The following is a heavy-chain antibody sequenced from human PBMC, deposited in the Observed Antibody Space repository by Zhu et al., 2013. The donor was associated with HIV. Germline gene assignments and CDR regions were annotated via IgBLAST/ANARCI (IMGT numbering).Heavy chain of an antibody. J-gene: IGHJ3*02. D-gene: IGHD6-19*01. V-gene: IGHV1-18*01. Sequence: QVQLVQSGAEVKKPGSSVKVSCKASGGTFNRNAFNWVRQAPGQGLEWMGWISAYNGNTNYAQKLQGRVTMTTDTSTSTAYMELRSLRSDDTAVYYCARDSSGIGESLSDAFDIWGQGTMVTVSS. CDR2: ISAYNGNT. CDR3: ARDSSGIGESLSDAFDI. CDR1: GGTFNRNA.